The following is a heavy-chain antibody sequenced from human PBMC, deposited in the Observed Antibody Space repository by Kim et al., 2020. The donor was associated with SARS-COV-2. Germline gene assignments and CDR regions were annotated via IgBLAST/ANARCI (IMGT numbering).Heavy chain of an antibody. V-gene: IGHV4-38-2*02. Sequence: SETLSLVCSVSGYSISSGYYWGWIRQPPGKGLEWIGTIFHTGSTYYNPSLKTRVTMLVDTSKNQFSLRLSSVTVADTAVYYCARVGRYDGNGRWGQGTLV. CDR1: GYSISSGYY. D-gene: IGHD3-22*01. CDR2: IFHTGST. J-gene: IGHJ4*02. CDR3: ARVGRYDGNGR.